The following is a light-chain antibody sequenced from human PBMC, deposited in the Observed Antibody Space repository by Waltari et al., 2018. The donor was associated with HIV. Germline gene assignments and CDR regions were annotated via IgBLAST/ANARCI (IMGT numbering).Light chain of an antibody. CDR1: SSNVESYF. Sequence: QSVLTQPPSASGTPGQSVTLSCSGSSSNVESYFVFWYQHLPGPAPKPIIYRNDQRPPGVPDRFSGSKSGTSASLAISGLRSEDEADDYCAAWDDSGTAVVFGGGTKLTAL. J-gene: IGLJ2*01. V-gene: IGLV1-47*01. CDR2: RND. CDR3: AAWDDSGTAVV.